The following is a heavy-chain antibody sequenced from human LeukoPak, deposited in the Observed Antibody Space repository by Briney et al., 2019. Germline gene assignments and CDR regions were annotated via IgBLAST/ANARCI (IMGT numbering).Heavy chain of an antibody. V-gene: IGHV3-48*04. J-gene: IGHJ5*02. CDR3: ARDTDSSSPSNWFDP. CDR2: ISSSSSTI. D-gene: IGHD6-6*01. Sequence: GGSLRLSCAASGFTFSSYSMNWVRQAPGKGLKWVSYISSSSSTIYYADSVKGRFTISRDNAKNSLYLQMNSPRAEDTAVYYCARDTDSSSPSNWFDPWGQGTLVTVSS. CDR1: GFTFSSYS.